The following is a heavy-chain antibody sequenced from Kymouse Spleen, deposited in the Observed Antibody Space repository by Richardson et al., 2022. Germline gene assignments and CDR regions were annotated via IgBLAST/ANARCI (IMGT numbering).Heavy chain of an antibody. Sequence: QVQLQESGPGLVKPSETLSLTCTVSGGSISSYYWSWIRQPPGKGLEWIGYIYYSGSTNYNPSLKSRVTISVDTSKNQFSLKLSSVTAADTAVYYCARHNWNYCDAFDIWGQGTMVTVSS. CDR1: GGSISSYY. D-gene: IGHD1-7*01. J-gene: IGHJ3*02. CDR2: IYYSGST. V-gene: IGHV4-59*01. CDR3: ARHNWNYCDAFDI.